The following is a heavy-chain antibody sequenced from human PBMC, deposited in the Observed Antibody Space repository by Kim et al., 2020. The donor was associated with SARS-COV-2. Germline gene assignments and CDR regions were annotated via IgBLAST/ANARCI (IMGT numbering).Heavy chain of an antibody. Sequence: ASVKVSCKASGYTFTSYGISWVRQAPGQGLEWMGWISAYNGNTNYAQKLQGRVTMTTDTSTSTAYMELRSLRSDDTAVYYCARDLPEIRYSSFYYYYGMDVWGQGTTVTVSS. V-gene: IGHV1-18*04. CDR2: ISAYNGNT. CDR1: GYTFTSYG. CDR3: ARDLPEIRYSSFYYYYGMDV. J-gene: IGHJ6*02. D-gene: IGHD6-19*01.